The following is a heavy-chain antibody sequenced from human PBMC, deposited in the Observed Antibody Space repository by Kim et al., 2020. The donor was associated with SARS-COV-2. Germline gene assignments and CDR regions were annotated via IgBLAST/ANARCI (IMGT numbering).Heavy chain of an antibody. CDR2: IYHSGST. CDR3: ARVADDISGYHFDY. D-gene: IGHD3-22*01. Sequence: SETLSLTCAVSGGSISSSNWWSWVRQPPGKGLEWIGEIYHSGSTNYNPSLKSRVTISVDKSKNQFSLKLSSVTAADTAVYYCARVADDISGYHFDYWGQGTLVTVSS. J-gene: IGHJ4*02. CDR1: GGSISSSNW. V-gene: IGHV4-4*02.